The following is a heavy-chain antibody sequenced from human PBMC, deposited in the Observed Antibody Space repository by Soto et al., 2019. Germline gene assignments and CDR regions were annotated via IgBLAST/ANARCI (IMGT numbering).Heavy chain of an antibody. CDR1: GGTFSSYT. CDR3: AREGRNSIYYYYYMDV. J-gene: IGHJ6*03. V-gene: IGHV1-69*04. D-gene: IGHD2-21*01. Sequence: SVKVSCKASGGTFSSYTISWVRQAPGQGLEWMGRIIPILGIANYAQKFQGRVTITADKSTSTAYMELSSLRSEDTAVYYCAREGRNSIYYYYYMDVWGKGPTVTVSS. CDR2: IIPILGIA.